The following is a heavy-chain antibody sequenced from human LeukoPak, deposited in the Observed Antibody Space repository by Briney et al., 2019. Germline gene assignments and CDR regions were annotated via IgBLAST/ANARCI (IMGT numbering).Heavy chain of an antibody. Sequence: SETLSLTCDVSGGSCDDYYCSWIRQPPGKGLEWIGEIHPHGIFYYNSSLMSRVTISIDTSKSQFSLRVTSVTAADTAIYYCSRGRDRSKAGDHWGQGSLVTVSS. CDR3: SRGRDRSKAGDH. D-gene: IGHD5-24*01. CDR1: GGSCDDYY. CDR2: IHPHGIF. J-gene: IGHJ4*02. V-gene: IGHV4-34*01.